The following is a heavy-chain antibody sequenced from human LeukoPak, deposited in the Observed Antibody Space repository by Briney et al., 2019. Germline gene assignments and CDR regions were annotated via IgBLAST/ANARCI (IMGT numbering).Heavy chain of an antibody. CDR1: GYTFTGYY. Sequence: ASVKVSCKASGYTFTGYYMHWVRHAPGQGLEWMGWINPNSGGTNYAQKFQGRVTMTRDTSISTAYMELSRLRSDDTAVYYCARVTYYYDSSGYYYFSGPNGSLDPWGQGTLVTVSS. D-gene: IGHD3-22*01. CDR2: INPNSGGT. J-gene: IGHJ5*02. CDR3: ARVTYYYDSSGYYYFSGPNGSLDP. V-gene: IGHV1-2*02.